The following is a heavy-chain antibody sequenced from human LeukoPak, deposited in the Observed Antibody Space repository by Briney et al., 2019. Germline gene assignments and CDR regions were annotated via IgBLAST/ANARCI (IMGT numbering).Heavy chain of an antibody. D-gene: IGHD2-2*01. CDR3: ARDRGYCSSTSCYDWFDP. CDR2: INHSGST. CDR1: GGSFSGYY. V-gene: IGHV4-34*01. J-gene: IGHJ5*02. Sequence: PSETLSLTCAVYGGSFSGYYWSWIRQPPGKGLEWIGEINHSGSTNYNPSLKSRVTISVDTSKNQFSLKLSSVTAADTAVYYCARDRGYCSSTSCYDWFDPWGQGTLVTVSS.